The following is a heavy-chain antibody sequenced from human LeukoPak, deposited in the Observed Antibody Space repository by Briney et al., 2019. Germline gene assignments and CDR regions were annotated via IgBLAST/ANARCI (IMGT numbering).Heavy chain of an antibody. CDR2: INPNSDGT. CDR1: GYTFTGYY. J-gene: IGHJ4*02. D-gene: IGHD6-13*01. CDR3: ARRGIAAAGLTYFDY. V-gene: IGHV1-2*02. Sequence: GASVKVSCKASGYTFTGYYMHWVRQAPGQGLEWMGWINPNSDGTNYAQKFQGRVTMTRDTSISTAYMELSRLRSDDTAVYYCARRGIAAAGLTYFDYWGQGTLVTVSS.